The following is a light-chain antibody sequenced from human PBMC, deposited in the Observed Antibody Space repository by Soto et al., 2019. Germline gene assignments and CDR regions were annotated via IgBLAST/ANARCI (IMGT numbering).Light chain of an antibody. Sequence: TQSPSSVSASVGDTVTITCRASQGIYSRLAWYQQKPGQSPRLVIYDASSRATGIPDRFSGSGSGTDFTLTISRLEPEDFAVYFCYQYDSSPWTFGQGTKVDIK. J-gene: IGKJ1*01. CDR2: DAS. CDR1: QGIYSR. CDR3: YQYDSSPWT. V-gene: IGKV3-20*01.